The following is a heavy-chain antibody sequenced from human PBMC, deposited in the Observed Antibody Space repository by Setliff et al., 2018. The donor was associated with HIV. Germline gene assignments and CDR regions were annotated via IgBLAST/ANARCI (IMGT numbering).Heavy chain of an antibody. CDR3: ARVGGSSSWSYYYYYMDV. V-gene: IGHV1-18*01. Sequence: ASVKVSCKTSGYDFRRYGIAWVRQVPGHGLERMGWISAYNGNTNYAQKLHGRVTMTTDTSTSTAYMELRSLRSDDTAVYYCARVGGSSSWSYYYYYMDVWGKGTTVTVSS. CDR1: GYDFRRYG. J-gene: IGHJ6*03. D-gene: IGHD6-13*01. CDR2: ISAYNGNT.